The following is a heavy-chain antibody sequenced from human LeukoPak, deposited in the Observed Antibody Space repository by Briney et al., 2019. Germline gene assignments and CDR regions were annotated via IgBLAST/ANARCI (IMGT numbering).Heavy chain of an antibody. V-gene: IGHV4-4*02. CDR2: IYHSGST. D-gene: IGHD3-10*01. J-gene: IGHJ4*02. Sequence: SGTLSLTCAVSGGSISSSNWWSWVRQPPGKGLEWIGEIYHSGSTNYNPSLKSRVTISLDTSKNQFSLKLTSVTAADTAVYYCARGGSDPGIDYWGQGTLVTVSS. CDR1: GGSISSSNW. CDR3: ARGGSDPGIDY.